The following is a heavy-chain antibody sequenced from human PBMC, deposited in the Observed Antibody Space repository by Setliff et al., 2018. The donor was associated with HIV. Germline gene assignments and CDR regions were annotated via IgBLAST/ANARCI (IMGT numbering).Heavy chain of an antibody. CDR2: IYSAGST. V-gene: IGHV3-66*02. J-gene: IGHJ6*03. Sequence: PGGSLRLSCAASGFTVSNTYMSWVRQAPGEGLEWVSIIYSAGSTYYAGSVEGRFTVSRDNSNNTLYLQMNSLRPEDTAVYYCARAPSSYDFWSGYYYYYMDVWGKGTTVTAP. D-gene: IGHD3-3*01. CDR3: ARAPSSYDFWSGYYYYYMDV. CDR1: GFTVSNTY.